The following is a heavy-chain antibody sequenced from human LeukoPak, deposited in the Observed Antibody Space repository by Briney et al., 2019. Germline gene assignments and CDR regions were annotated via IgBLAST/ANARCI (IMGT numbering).Heavy chain of an antibody. CDR3: AKRYHFWSGYASDEDYFDY. CDR2: ISSSSSYI. J-gene: IGHJ4*02. Sequence: GGSLRLSCAASGFTFSSYSMNWVRQAPGKGLEWVSSISSSSSYIYYADSVKGRFTISRDNAKNSLYLQMNSLRAEDTAVYYCAKRYHFWSGYASDEDYFDYWGQGTLVTVSS. CDR1: GFTFSSYS. V-gene: IGHV3-21*01. D-gene: IGHD3-3*01.